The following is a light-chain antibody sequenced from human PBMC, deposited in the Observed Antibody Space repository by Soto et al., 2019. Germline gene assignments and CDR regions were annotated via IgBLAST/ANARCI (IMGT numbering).Light chain of an antibody. V-gene: IGLV2-8*01. CDR1: SSDLGRYNY. CDR3: NSYAGSNNLV. CDR2: EVS. J-gene: IGLJ3*02. Sequence: QSALTQPPSASGSPGQSVTISCTGTSSDLGRYNYVSWYQQHPGKAPKLMIYEVSKRPSGVPDRFSGSKSGNTASLTVSGLQAEDEADYYCNSYAGSNNLVFGGGTKLTVL.